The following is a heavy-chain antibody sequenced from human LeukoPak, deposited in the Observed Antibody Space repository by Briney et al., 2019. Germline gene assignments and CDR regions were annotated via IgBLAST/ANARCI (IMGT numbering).Heavy chain of an antibody. CDR1: GFTFSSYG. V-gene: IGHV3-23*01. D-gene: IGHD3-3*01. Sequence: GGSLRLSCAASGFTFSSYGMSWVRQAPGKGLEWVSAISGSGGSTYYADSVKGRFTISRDNSKNTLYLQMNSLRAEDTAVYYCAKTPAPVFGSKHYFDYWGQGTLVTVSS. CDR2: ISGSGGST. J-gene: IGHJ4*02. CDR3: AKTPAPVFGSKHYFDY.